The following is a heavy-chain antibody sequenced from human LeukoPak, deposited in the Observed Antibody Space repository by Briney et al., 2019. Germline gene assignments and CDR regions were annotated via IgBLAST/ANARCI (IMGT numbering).Heavy chain of an antibody. J-gene: IGHJ6*03. CDR3: ATIGFWSGPIPTYYMDV. D-gene: IGHD3-3*01. Sequence: PSETLSLTCAVYGGSFSGYCWSWIRQPPGKGLEWIGEINHSGSTNYNPSLKRRVTISVDTSKNQFSLKLSSVTAADTAVYYCATIGFWSGPIPTYYMDVWGKGTTVTVSS. CDR1: GGSFSGYC. CDR2: INHSGST. V-gene: IGHV4-34*01.